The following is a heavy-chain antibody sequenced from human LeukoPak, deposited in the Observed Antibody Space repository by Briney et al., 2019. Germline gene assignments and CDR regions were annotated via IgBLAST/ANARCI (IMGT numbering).Heavy chain of an antibody. J-gene: IGHJ4*02. CDR1: GGSFSGYY. CDR2: IYHSGST. CDR3: ARGRKIADCSGGSCYLSPTYYFAY. Sequence: PSETLCLTCAVSGGSFSGYYWSWIRQPPGKGLEWVGEIYHSGSTNYTQSLKSRVTISVDTSKNQFSLKLSSVTAADTAVYYRARGRKIADCSGGSCYLSPTYYFAYWGQGTLVTVSS. D-gene: IGHD2-15*01. V-gene: IGHV4-34*01.